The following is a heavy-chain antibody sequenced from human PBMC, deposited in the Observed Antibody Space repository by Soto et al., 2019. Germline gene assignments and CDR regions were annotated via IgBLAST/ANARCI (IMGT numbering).Heavy chain of an antibody. CDR2: IGPSDTGI. D-gene: IGHD2-21*01. J-gene: IGHJ5*02. Sequence: DLVQSGGGLVKPGGSLRLSCEASGLSFRDFYMAWIRQAPGKGLEWVAFIGPSDTGIYYAESVKGRFTISRDNAKDSLFLQMKSLKGEDTAIYYCARDLRAFGVASRFDPWGQGTLVTVSS. CDR1: GLSFRDFY. V-gene: IGHV3-11*01. CDR3: ARDLRAFGVASRFDP.